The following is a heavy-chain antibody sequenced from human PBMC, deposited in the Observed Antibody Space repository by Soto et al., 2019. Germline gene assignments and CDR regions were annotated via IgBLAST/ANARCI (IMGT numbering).Heavy chain of an antibody. Sequence: SETLSLTCTVSGGSISNYFCNWIRQPAGKGLEWIGRIDNSGSTNYNPSLKSRITMSADTSRNQFSLKLNSVTAADTAVYYCATGGTNSWSGPVDYWGQGALVTVSS. CDR1: GGSISNYF. V-gene: IGHV4-4*07. J-gene: IGHJ4*02. CDR2: IDNSGST. CDR3: ATGGTNSWSGPVDY. D-gene: IGHD3-3*01.